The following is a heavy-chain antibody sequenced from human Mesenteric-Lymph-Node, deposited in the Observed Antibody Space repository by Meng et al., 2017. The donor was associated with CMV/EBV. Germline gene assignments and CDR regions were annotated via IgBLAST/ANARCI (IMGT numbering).Heavy chain of an antibody. D-gene: IGHD3-3*01. Sequence: SETLSLTCTVSGGSISNYYWSWIRQPPGKGLEWIGYIYYSGSTNYNPSLKSRVTISVDTSKNQFSLKLSSVTAADTAVYYCARDRRIEYYDFWGTFDPWGQGTLVTVSS. J-gene: IGHJ5*02. CDR3: ARDRRIEYYDFWGTFDP. CDR1: GGSISNYY. V-gene: IGHV4-59*01. CDR2: IYYSGST.